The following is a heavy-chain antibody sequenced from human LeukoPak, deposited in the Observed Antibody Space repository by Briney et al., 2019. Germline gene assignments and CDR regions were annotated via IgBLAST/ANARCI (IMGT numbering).Heavy chain of an antibody. CDR1: GYTFTGSY. CDR3: ARGEYRYGHDY. J-gene: IGHJ4*02. Sequence: ASVKVSCKASGYTFTGSYMHWVRQAPGQGLEWMGWFSPNSGGGTNYAEKLHGSVTMTRDMSAITAYMELSSLRSDDTSVYYCARGEYRYGHDYWGQRTLVTVSS. V-gene: IGHV1-2*02. D-gene: IGHD5-18*01. CDR2: FSPNSGGGT.